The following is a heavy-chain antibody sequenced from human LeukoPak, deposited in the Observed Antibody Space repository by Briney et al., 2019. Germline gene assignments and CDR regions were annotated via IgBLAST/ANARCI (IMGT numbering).Heavy chain of an antibody. CDR3: ARGSLYSSTWFDP. Sequence: GGSLRLSCAASGFTFSSYAMHWVRQAPGKGLEWVAVISYDGSNKYYADSVKGRFTISRDNSKNTLYLQMNSLRAEDTAVYYCARGSLYSSTWFDPWGQGTLVTVSS. CDR1: GFTFSSYA. V-gene: IGHV3-30*01. CDR2: ISYDGSNK. J-gene: IGHJ5*02. D-gene: IGHD6-13*01.